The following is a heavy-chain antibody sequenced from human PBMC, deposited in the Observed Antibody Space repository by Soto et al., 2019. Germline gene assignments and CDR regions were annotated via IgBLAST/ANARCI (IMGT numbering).Heavy chain of an antibody. Sequence: QITLKESGPTLVKPTQTLTLTCTFSGFSLSTRGVGVGWIRQPPGKALEWLALIYWDGYKHYSPSLESRLTITEDTAKDLVVQTMTNKVPMDTAKYISANKGGGDRILDYWGQGTLVTVSS. CDR3: ANKGGGDRILDY. V-gene: IGHV2-5*02. CDR2: IYWDGYK. CDR1: GFSLSTRGVG. D-gene: IGHD3-16*01. J-gene: IGHJ4*02.